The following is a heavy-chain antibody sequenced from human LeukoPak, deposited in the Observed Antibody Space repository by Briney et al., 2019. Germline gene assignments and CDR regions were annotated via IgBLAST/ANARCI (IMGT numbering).Heavy chain of an antibody. V-gene: IGHV3-23*01. J-gene: IGHJ4*02. CDR1: GFTFSSYA. D-gene: IGHD2-15*01. CDR2: ISGSGTDT. CDR3: AKGGGSSCYSPSDY. Sequence: GGSLRLSCGGSGFTFSSYAMSWVRQAPGKGLEWVSAISGSGTDTFYANSVKGRFTISRDNPKNALYLQMNSLRAEDTAVYYCAKGGGSSCYSPSDYWGQGTLVTVSS.